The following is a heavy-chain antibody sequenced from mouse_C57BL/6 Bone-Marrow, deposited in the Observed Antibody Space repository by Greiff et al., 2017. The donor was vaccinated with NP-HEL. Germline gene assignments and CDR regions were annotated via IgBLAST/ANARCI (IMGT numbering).Heavy chain of an antibody. V-gene: IGHV1-81*01. Sequence: QVQLQQSGAELARPGASVKLSCKASGYTFTSYGISWVKQRTGQGLEWIGEIYPRSGNTYYNEKFKGKATLTAYKSSSTAYMELRSLTSEDSAVYFCARKVCYEAMDYWGQGTSVTVSS. J-gene: IGHJ4*01. CDR2: IYPRSGNT. CDR3: ARKVCYEAMDY. D-gene: IGHD2-4*01. CDR1: GYTFTSYG.